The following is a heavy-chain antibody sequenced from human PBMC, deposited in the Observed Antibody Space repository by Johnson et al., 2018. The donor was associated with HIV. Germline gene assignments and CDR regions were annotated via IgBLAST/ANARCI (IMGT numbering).Heavy chain of an antibody. D-gene: IGHD6-6*01. J-gene: IGHJ3*02. V-gene: IGHV3-30*18. CDR3: AKCVYSSSSWMLFDI. Sequence: QMQLVESGGGVVQPGRSLRLSCAASGFTFSSYGMHWVRQAPGKGLEWVAVISYDGSNKYYADSVKGRFTISRDNSKNTLYLQMNSLRAEDTAVYYCAKCVYSSSSWMLFDIWGQGTLVTVSS. CDR1: GFTFSSYG. CDR2: ISYDGSNK.